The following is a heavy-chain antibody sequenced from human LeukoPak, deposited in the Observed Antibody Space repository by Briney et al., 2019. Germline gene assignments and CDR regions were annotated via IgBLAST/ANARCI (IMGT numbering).Heavy chain of an antibody. CDR2: IHSDGRIT. D-gene: IGHD5-24*01. CDR3: ARAQDSYNSLYFDY. J-gene: IGHJ4*02. CDR1: GFTFSSYA. Sequence: GGSLRLSCAASGFTFSSYAMSWVRQAPGKGLEWVSRIHSDGRITTYADSVKGRFTISKDNARNTLYLQMNTLRVEDTAVYYCARAQDSYNSLYFDYWGQGALVTVSS. V-gene: IGHV3-74*01.